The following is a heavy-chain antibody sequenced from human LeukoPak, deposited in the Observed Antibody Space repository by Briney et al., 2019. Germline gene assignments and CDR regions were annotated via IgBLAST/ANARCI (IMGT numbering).Heavy chain of an antibody. J-gene: IGHJ6*03. D-gene: IGHD6-13*01. Sequence: GASVKVSCKASGGTFSSYAISWVRQAPGQGLEWMGGIIPIFGTANYAQKFQGRVTITADKSTSTAYMELSSLRSEDTAVYYCARAGNSLSFSFWQQLVGGVLYYYYYMDVWGKGTTVTVSS. V-gene: IGHV1-69*06. CDR1: GGTFSSYA. CDR3: ARAGNSLSFSFWQQLVGGVLYYYYYMDV. CDR2: IIPIFGTA.